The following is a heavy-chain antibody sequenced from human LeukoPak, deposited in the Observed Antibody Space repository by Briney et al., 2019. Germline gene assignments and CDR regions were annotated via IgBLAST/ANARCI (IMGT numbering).Heavy chain of an antibody. CDR1: GGSISSSSYY. J-gene: IGHJ6*03. CDR2: IYYSGST. D-gene: IGHD3-3*01. V-gene: IGHV4-39*01. CDR3: ARPYDFWSGYPTKRDMDV. Sequence: SETLSPTCTVSGGSISSSSYYWGWIRQPPGKGLEWIGSIYYSGSTYYNPSLKSRVTISVDTSKNQFSLKLSSVTAADTAVYYCARPYDFWSGYPTKRDMDVWGKGTTVTVSS.